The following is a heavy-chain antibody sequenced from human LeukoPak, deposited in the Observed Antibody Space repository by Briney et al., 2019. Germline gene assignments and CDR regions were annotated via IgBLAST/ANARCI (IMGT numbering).Heavy chain of an antibody. J-gene: IGHJ4*02. V-gene: IGHV3-30*03. CDR2: ISYDGNNK. CDR3: ARYGSGSYYHY. CDR1: GSTFSDHY. D-gene: IGHD3-10*01. Sequence: GGSLRLSCAASGSTFSDHYMDWVRQAPGKGLEWVAVISYDGNNKYYADSVKGRFTISRDNSKKTLYLQMGSLRAEDMAVYYCARYGSGSYYHYWGQGTLVTVSP.